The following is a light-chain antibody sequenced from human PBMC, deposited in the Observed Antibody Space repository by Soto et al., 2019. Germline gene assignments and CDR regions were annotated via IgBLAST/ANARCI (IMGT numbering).Light chain of an antibody. CDR1: QGISSW. V-gene: IGKV1-5*03. CDR3: QQYNSYPNT. CDR2: KAS. Sequence: DIQMTQSPSSVSASVGDRVTITCRASQGISSWLAWYQQKPGKAPKLLIYKASTLESGVPSRFSGSGSGTEFTLTISSLQSDDIATYYCQQYNSYPNTFGQGTKLEVK. J-gene: IGKJ2*01.